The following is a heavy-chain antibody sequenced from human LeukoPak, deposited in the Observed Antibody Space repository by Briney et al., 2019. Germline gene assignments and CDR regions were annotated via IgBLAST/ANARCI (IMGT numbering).Heavy chain of an antibody. J-gene: IGHJ6*03. V-gene: IGHV3-30*02. Sequence: GGSLRLSCAASGFTFSSYGMHWVRQAPGKGLEWVALIRYDGSNKYYADSVKGRFTISRDNSKNTLYLQMNNLRAEDTAVYYCAKDQERFLAGYYYYYMDVWGKGTTVTVSS. CDR3: AKDQERFLAGYYYYYMDV. D-gene: IGHD3-3*01. CDR1: GFTFSSYG. CDR2: IRYDGSNK.